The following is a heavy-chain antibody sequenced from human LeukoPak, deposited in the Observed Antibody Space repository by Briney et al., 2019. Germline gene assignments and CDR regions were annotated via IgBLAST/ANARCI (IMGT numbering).Heavy chain of an antibody. J-gene: IGHJ4*02. CDR3: ARDYGGYDLDY. V-gene: IGHV4-30-4*01. Sequence: PSETLSLTCPVSGGSISSGDYYWSWIRQPPGKGLEWIGYIYYSGSTYYNPSLKSRVTISVDTSKNQFSLKLSSVTAADTAVYYCARDYGGYDLDYWGQGTLVTVSS. CDR2: IYYSGST. CDR1: GGSISSGDYY. D-gene: IGHD4-17*01.